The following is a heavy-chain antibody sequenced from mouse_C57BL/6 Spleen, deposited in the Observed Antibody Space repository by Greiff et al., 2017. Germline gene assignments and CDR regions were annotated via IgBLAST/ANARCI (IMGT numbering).Heavy chain of an antibody. CDR1: GFTFSSYA. D-gene: IGHD4-1*01. CDR2: ISDGGSYT. Sequence: EVMLVESGGGLVKPGGSLKLSCAASGFTFSSYAMSWVRQTPEKRLEWVATISDGGSYTYYPDNVKGRFTISRDNAKNNLNLQMSQLKSEDTAMYYCARGGNWDAWFAYWGQGTLVTVSA. CDR3: ARGGNWDAWFAY. V-gene: IGHV5-4*03. J-gene: IGHJ3*01.